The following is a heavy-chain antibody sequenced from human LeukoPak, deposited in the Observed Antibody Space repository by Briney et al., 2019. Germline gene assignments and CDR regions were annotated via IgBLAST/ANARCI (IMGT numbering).Heavy chain of an antibody. Sequence: GGSLRLSCLASGFSFRNYDMHWVRQPTGKGLEWVSAVGTGGDTYYAGSVKGRFTVVRENAKNTLYLQMNSLRAGDTAMYYCARRSAAAGIDAFDIWGQGTMVTVSS. D-gene: IGHD6-13*01. CDR2: VGTGGDT. V-gene: IGHV3-13*01. CDR3: ARRSAAAGIDAFDI. J-gene: IGHJ3*02. CDR1: GFSFRNYD.